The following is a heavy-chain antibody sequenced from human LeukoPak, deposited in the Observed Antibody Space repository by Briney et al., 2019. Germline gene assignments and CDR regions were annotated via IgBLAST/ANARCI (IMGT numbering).Heavy chain of an antibody. J-gene: IGHJ4*02. D-gene: IGHD6-19*01. CDR1: GFTVSSNY. CDR3: ARTIQWPYYFDY. CDR2: ISGNGGST. Sequence: GGSLRLSCAASGFTVSSNYMSWVRQAPGKGLEWVSAISGNGGSTYYADSVKGRFTISRDNSKNTLYLQMNSLRAEDSAVYYCARTIQWPYYFDYWGQETLVTVSS. V-gene: IGHV3-23*01.